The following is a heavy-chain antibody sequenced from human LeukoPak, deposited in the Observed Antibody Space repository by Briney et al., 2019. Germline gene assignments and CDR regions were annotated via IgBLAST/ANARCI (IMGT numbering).Heavy chain of an antibody. CDR3: ARGRGGGDCYDY. CDR2: ISSSSSYI. V-gene: IGHV3-21*04. J-gene: IGHJ4*02. Sequence: GGSLRLSCAASGFTFSSYSMNWVRQAPGKGLEWVSSISSSSSYIYYADSVKGRFTISRDNAKNSLYLQMNSLRAEDTAVYYCARGRGGGDCYDYWGQGTLVTVSS. D-gene: IGHD2-21*01. CDR1: GFTFSSYS.